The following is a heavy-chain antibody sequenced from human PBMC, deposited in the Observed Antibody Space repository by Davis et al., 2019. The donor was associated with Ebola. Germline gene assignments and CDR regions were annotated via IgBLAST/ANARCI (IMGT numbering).Heavy chain of an antibody. CDR1: GVTFSKYA. CDR2: IIPVLGRR. Sequence: AASVKVSCKASGVTFSKYAFSWVRQAPGQGLEWMGRIIPVLGRRNNAQKFQGRITITADRSTSTVYMELSDLRSDDTAVFYCARDERGGSPPDYWGQGTLVTVSS. CDR3: ARDERGGSPPDY. V-gene: IGHV1-69*04. J-gene: IGHJ4*02. D-gene: IGHD1-26*01.